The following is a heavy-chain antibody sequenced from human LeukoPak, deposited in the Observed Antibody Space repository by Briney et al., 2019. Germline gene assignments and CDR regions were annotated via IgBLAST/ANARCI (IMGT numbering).Heavy chain of an antibody. CDR3: ARGSGGYCSSTSCQRDYYYYYMDV. Sequence: SETLFLTCTVSGGSISSSNYYWPWIRQPPGKGLEWIGEINHSGSTNYNPSLKSRVTISVDTSKNQFSLKLSSVTAADTAVYYCARGSGGYCSSTSCQRDYYYYYMDVWGKGTTVTVSS. CDR2: INHSGST. V-gene: IGHV4-39*07. J-gene: IGHJ6*03. D-gene: IGHD2-2*01. CDR1: GGSISSSNYY.